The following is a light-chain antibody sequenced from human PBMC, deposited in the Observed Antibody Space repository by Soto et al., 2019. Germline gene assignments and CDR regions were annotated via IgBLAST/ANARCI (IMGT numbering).Light chain of an antibody. J-gene: IGLJ2*01. V-gene: IGLV2-14*03. CDR2: DVS. CDR3: TSYTSSSTRGV. Sequence: QSALPQPASVSGSPGQSITISCTGTSSDVGGYNYDAWYQQHPDKAPKLMIYDVSSRPSGVSNRFSGSKSGNTASLTISGLQAEDEADYYCTSYTSSSTRGVFGGGTKLTVL. CDR1: SSDVGGYNY.